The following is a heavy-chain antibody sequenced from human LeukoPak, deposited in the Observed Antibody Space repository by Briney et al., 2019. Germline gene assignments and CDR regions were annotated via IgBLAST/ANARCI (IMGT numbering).Heavy chain of an antibody. V-gene: IGHV5-10-1*01. D-gene: IGHD5-18*01. CDR1: GXSFTSYW. CDR2: IDPSDSYT. Sequence: GESLRISCKGSGXSFTSYWISWVRQMPGKGLEWMGRIDPSDSYTNYSPSFQGHVTFSADKSISTAYLQWSSLKASDSAIYYCARPATGRYGYRRPFDDWGQGTLVTVSS. J-gene: IGHJ4*02. CDR3: ARPATGRYGYRRPFDD.